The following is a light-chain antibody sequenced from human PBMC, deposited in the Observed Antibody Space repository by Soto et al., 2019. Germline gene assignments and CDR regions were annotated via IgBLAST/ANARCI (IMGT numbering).Light chain of an antibody. Sequence: DIQMTQSPSSLSASVGDRVTVTCRTSQNIYNYLNWYQQKPGKAPKLLIYAASSVQSGVPLRFSGSGSGTDFTLTISSLQPEDFATYYCQQTHSTPVTFGQGTRLEIK. CDR1: QNIYNY. V-gene: IGKV1-39*01. J-gene: IGKJ5*01. CDR2: AAS. CDR3: QQTHSTPVT.